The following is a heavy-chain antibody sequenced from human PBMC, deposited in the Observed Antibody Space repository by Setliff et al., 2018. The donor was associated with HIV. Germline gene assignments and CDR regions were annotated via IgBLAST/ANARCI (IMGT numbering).Heavy chain of an antibody. Sequence: SVKVSCKASGGTFSSYVISWARQAPGQGPEWMGGIIPMYGVTNYAQKFQGRVTITTDESTSTAYMELSSLRSEDTAVYYCALPYCSGGNCWSSASLPPAGWFDPWGQGTLVTSP. CDR2: IIPMYGVT. J-gene: IGHJ5*02. CDR3: ALPYCSGGNCWSSASLPPAGWFDP. V-gene: IGHV1-69*05. D-gene: IGHD2-15*01. CDR1: GGTFSSYV.